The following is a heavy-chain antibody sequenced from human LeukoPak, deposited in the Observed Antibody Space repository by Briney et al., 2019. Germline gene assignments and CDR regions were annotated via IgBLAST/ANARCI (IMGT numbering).Heavy chain of an antibody. CDR1: GFTSIAYA. D-gene: IGHD3-16*01. CDR2: IIGGGVTT. J-gene: IGHJ6*02. Sequence: GGSLRLSCVGSGFTSIAYALTWARQAPGKGLEWVSGIIGGGVTTYYADSVKGRFTISRDNSKNTLYLQMNSLRADDTAIYYCARNQQLGGHSYYYYGMDVWGQGTTVTVSS. CDR3: ARNQQLGGHSYYYYGMDV. V-gene: IGHV3-23*01.